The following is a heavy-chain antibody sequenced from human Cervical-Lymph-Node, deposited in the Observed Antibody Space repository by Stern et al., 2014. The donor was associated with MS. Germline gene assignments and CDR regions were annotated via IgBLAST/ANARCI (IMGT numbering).Heavy chain of an antibody. CDR3: ARERGASSWHDY. J-gene: IGHJ4*02. D-gene: IGHD6-13*01. CDR2: ISPTGDTI. Sequence: VQLVESGGGLVKPGGSLRLSCAASGFTFSNSYMTWIRQAPGKGLAWISYISPTGDTIYYADSVKGRFTISRDNAQHSLYLQMNSLRAEDTAVYYCARERGASSWHDYWGQGTLVTVSS. CDR1: GFTFSNSY. V-gene: IGHV3-11*01.